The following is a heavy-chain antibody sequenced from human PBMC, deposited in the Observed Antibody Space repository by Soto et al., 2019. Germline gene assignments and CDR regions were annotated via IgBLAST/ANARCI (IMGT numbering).Heavy chain of an antibody. Sequence: PSETLSLTCTVSGGSISSSSYYWGWIRQPPGKGLEWIGSIYYSGSTYYNPSLKSRVTISVDTSKNQFSLKLSSVTAADTAVYYCARRGYGSGSNPYYYYYYGMDVWGQGTTVTVSS. CDR1: GGSISSSSYY. D-gene: IGHD3-10*01. V-gene: IGHV4-39*01. CDR3: ARRGYGSGSNPYYYYYYGMDV. J-gene: IGHJ6*02. CDR2: IYYSGST.